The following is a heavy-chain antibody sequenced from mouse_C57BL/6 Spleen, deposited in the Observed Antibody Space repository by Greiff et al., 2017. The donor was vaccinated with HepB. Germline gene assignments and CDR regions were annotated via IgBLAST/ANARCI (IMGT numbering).Heavy chain of an antibody. J-gene: IGHJ3*01. D-gene: IGHD2-1*01. CDR1: GYTFTDYN. V-gene: IGHV1-22*01. CDR3: ARGIYYGNYVLAY. Sequence: VQLKESGPELVKPGASVKMSCKASGYTFTDYNMHWVKQSHGKSLEWIGYINPNNGGTSYNQKFKGKATLTVNKSSSTAYMELRSLTSEDSAVYYCARGIYYGNYVLAYWGQGTLVTVSA. CDR2: INPNNGGT.